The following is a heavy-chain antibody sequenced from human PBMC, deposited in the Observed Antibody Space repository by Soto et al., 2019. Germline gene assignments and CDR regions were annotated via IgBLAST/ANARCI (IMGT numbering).Heavy chain of an antibody. J-gene: IGHJ6*02. CDR1: GFTYNSYD. CDR2: MGGDGAK. V-gene: IGHV3-13*01. Sequence: DVQLVESGGGSVRPGGSLRLSCAAFGFTYNSYDMHWVRQVAGGGLEWGSSMGGDGAKEYAASVRGRFIISRDNAKNSLSLQMDSLRVGDTAVYYCTRAAFGDGMDLWGQGTPVTVSS. CDR3: TRAAFGDGMDL. D-gene: IGHD3-10*01.